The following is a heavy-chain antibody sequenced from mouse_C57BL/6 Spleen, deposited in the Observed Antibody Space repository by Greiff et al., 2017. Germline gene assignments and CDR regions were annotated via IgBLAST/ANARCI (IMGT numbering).Heavy chain of an antibody. V-gene: IGHV14-4*01. Sequence: VQLQQSGAELVRPGASVKLSCTASGFNIKDDYMHWVKQRPEQGLEWIGWIDPENGDTEYASKVKGKATITADTSSNTAYLQLSSLTSEDTAVYYCTSDYVFAYWGQGTLVTVSA. J-gene: IGHJ3*01. D-gene: IGHD2-4*01. CDR2: IDPENGDT. CDR3: TSDYVFAY. CDR1: GFNIKDDY.